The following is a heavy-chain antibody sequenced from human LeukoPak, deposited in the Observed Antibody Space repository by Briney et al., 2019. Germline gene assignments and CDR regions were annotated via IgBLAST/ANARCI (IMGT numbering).Heavy chain of an antibody. CDR2: IWYDGGNK. V-gene: IGHV3-33*01. D-gene: IGHD1-26*01. CDR1: GFTFSNYG. J-gene: IGHJ4*02. Sequence: GGSLRLSCAASGFTFSNYGMHWVRQAPGKGLERVAVIWYDGGNKFYADSVKGRFTISRDDSKNTLYLHMNSLRAEDTAVYYCARDNVGATSLDYWGQGTLVTVSS. CDR3: ARDNVGATSLDY.